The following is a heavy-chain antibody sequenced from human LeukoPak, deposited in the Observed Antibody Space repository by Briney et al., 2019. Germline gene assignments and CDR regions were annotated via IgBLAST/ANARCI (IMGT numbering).Heavy chain of an antibody. D-gene: IGHD3-22*01. Sequence: SETLSLTCSVSGDSVSRSDSYWDWIRQPPGKGLEWIGTIYYSGRTYYSPSLKSRVTLSVDTSSNQFSLNLRSVTAADTAVYYCARRRYYDGSGYLEWGQGTLLTVSS. J-gene: IGHJ1*01. CDR1: GDSVSRSDSY. CDR3: ARRRYYDGSGYLE. CDR2: IYYSGRT. V-gene: IGHV4-39*01.